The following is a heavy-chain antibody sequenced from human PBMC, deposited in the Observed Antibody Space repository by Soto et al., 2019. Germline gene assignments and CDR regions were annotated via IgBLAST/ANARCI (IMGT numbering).Heavy chain of an antibody. D-gene: IGHD3-9*01. CDR3: ARDVGLDSDNFFAY. J-gene: IGHJ4*02. CDR1: GFTFSSYG. Sequence: VGSLRLSCTASGFTFSSYGMGWVRQAPGKGLQWVSTIRGDGGQTHYTDSVKGRFSISRDNSKNTVYLQMDSLRAEDTAMYFCARDVGLDSDNFFAYWGQGTQVTVSS. V-gene: IGHV3-23*01. CDR2: IRGDGGQT.